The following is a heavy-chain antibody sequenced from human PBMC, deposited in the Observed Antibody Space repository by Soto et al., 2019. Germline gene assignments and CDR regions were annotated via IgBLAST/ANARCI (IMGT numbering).Heavy chain of an antibody. V-gene: IGHV4-59*08. CDR2: IYYSGST. CDR1: GCSISSYY. Sequence: SETLSLSCTVCGCSISSYYWSWIRQPPGKGLEWIGYIYYSGSTNYNPSLKSRVTISVDTSKNQFSLKLSSVTAADTAVYYCARLGTGGSGSYYSIRAFDIWGQGTMVTVSS. D-gene: IGHD3-10*01. J-gene: IGHJ3*02. CDR3: ARLGTGGSGSYYSIRAFDI.